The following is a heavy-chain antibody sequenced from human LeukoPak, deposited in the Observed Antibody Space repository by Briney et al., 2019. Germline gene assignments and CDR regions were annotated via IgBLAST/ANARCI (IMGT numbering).Heavy chain of an antibody. CDR1: GYTFTAYA. J-gene: IGHJ4*02. D-gene: IGHD4-17*01. CDR3: ARGVYGDFYFDF. V-gene: IGHV1-3*01. CDR2: INAGTGNT. Sequence: ASVKVSCKASGYTFTAYAMHWVRQAPGQRPEWMGWINAGTGNTGYSQKFQGRVTITRDTSASTVYMELSSLKSEDMAVYYCARGVYGDFYFDFWGQGTLVTVSS.